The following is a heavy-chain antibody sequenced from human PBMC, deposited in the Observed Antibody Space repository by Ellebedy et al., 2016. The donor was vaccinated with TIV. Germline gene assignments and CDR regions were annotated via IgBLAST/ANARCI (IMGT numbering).Heavy chain of an antibody. V-gene: IGHV1-18*04. J-gene: IGHJ5*02. CDR3: ATEEGYSIGSRFDP. D-gene: IGHD6-19*01. Sequence: AASVKVSCKASGYTFTSYGISWVRPAPGQGLAWMGWIRAYNGNPTYAQKLQVRFTMTTETSTSTAYIELMILRSADTAVYYCATEEGYSIGSRFDPWGQGTLVTVSS. CDR1: GYTFTSYG. CDR2: IRAYNGNP.